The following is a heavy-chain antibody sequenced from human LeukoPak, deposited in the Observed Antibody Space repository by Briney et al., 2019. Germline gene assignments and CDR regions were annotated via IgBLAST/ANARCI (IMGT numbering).Heavy chain of an antibody. CDR1: GFTFSSYA. Sequence: GGSLRLSCAASGFTFSSYAMSWVRQAPGKGLEWVSAISGSGGSTYYADSVKGRFTISRDNSKNTLYLQMNSLRAEDTAVYYCAKAEENAPYYDILTGYYGDWGQGTLVTVSS. D-gene: IGHD3-9*01. J-gene: IGHJ4*02. CDR2: ISGSGGST. V-gene: IGHV3-23*01. CDR3: AKAEENAPYYDILTGYYGD.